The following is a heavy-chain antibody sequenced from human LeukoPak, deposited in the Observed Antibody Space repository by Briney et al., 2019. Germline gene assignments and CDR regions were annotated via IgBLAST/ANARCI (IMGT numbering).Heavy chain of an antibody. CDR2: IYTSGST. V-gene: IGHV4-4*07. CDR1: GGSISSYY. D-gene: IGHD6-19*01. J-gene: IGHJ4*02. Sequence: SETLPLTCTVSGGSISSYYWSWIRQPAGKGLEWIGRIYTSGSTNYNPSLKSRVTMSVDTSKNQFSLKLSSVTAADTAVYYCARSYSSGWYGDYFDYWGQGTLVTVSS. CDR3: ARSYSSGWYGDYFDY.